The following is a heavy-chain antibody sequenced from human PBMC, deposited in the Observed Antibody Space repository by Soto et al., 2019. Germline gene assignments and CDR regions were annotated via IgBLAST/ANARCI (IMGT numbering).Heavy chain of an antibody. D-gene: IGHD4-17*01. Sequence: GGSLRLSCAASGFTFSSYAMSWVRQAPGKGLEWVSAISGSGGSTYYADSVKGRFTISRDNSKNTLYLQMNSLRAEDTAVYYCAKAHYGDYGSENPNYYYYYYMDVWGKGTTVTVSS. CDR2: ISGSGGST. CDR1: GFTFSSYA. CDR3: AKAHYGDYGSENPNYYYYYYMDV. V-gene: IGHV3-23*01. J-gene: IGHJ6*03.